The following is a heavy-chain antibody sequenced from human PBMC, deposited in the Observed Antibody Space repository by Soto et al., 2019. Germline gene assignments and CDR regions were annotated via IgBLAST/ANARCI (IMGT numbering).Heavy chain of an antibody. J-gene: IGHJ4*02. Sequence: QVQLVQSGAEVKKPGSSVKVSCKASGGTFSSYTISWVRQAPGQGLEWMGRIIPILGIANYAQKFQGRVTSPAAKSTSTAYMELSSLRSEDTAVYYCARRSSGYDEAFDYWGQGTLVTVSS. CDR1: GGTFSSYT. D-gene: IGHD5-12*01. V-gene: IGHV1-69*02. CDR3: ARRSSGYDEAFDY. CDR2: IIPILGIA.